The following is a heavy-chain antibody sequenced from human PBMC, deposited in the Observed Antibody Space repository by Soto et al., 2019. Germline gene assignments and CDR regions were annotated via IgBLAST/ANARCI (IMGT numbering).Heavy chain of an antibody. Sequence: PGESLKISCKGSGYSFTSYWISWVRQAPGQGLEWMGIINPSGGSTSYAQKFQGRVTMTRDTSTSTVYMELSSLRSEDTAVYYCARDGTSTVTTAMGYWGQGTLVTVSS. CDR1: GYSFTSYW. J-gene: IGHJ4*02. V-gene: IGHV1-46*01. CDR2: INPSGGST. CDR3: ARDGTSTVTTAMGY. D-gene: IGHD4-17*01.